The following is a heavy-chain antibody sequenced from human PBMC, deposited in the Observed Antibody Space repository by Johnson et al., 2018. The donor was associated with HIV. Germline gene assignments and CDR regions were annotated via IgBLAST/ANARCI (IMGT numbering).Heavy chain of an antibody. Sequence: VQLVESGGGLVQPGGSLRLSCAASGFTFSSYAMSWVRQAPGKGLEWVSAISGSGGSTYYADSVKGRFPIPRDNSKNTLYLQMNSLRAEDTAVYYCARGLGYYYDSSGPTLNAFDIWGQGTMVTVSS. CDR1: GFTFSSYA. CDR3: ARGLGYYYDSSGPTLNAFDI. V-gene: IGHV3-23*04. CDR2: ISGSGGST. J-gene: IGHJ3*02. D-gene: IGHD3-22*01.